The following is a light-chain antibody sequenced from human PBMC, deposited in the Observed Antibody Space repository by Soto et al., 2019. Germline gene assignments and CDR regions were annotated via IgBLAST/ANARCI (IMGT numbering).Light chain of an antibody. CDR2: DAS. CDR1: QSISSW. V-gene: IGKV1-5*01. J-gene: IGKJ1*01. Sequence: EIVLTQSPATLSLSPGDRVTITCRASQSISSWLAWYQQKPGKAPKLLIYDASSLESGVPSRFSGSGSGTEFTLTISSLQPDDFATYYCQQYNSYLWTFGQGTKVDIK. CDR3: QQYNSYLWT.